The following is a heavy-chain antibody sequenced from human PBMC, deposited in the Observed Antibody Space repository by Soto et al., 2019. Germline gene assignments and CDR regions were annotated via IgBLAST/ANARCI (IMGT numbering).Heavy chain of an antibody. V-gene: IGHV3-23*01. Sequence: EVPLLESGGGLVQPGGSLSLSCAASGFTFSYYAMTWVRQAPGKGLEWVSTISASGGTTYYADSVKGRFTISRDNSKNTLYLQMNSLRAEDTAVYYCAKRGIEVAGKYRWFDPWGQGTLVTVSS. CDR3: AKRGIEVAGKYRWFDP. D-gene: IGHD6-19*01. CDR1: GFTFSYYA. J-gene: IGHJ5*02. CDR2: ISASGGTT.